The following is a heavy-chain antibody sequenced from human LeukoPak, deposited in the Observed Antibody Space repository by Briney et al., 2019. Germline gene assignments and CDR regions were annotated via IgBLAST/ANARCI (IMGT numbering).Heavy chain of an antibody. V-gene: IGHV1-18*01. D-gene: IGHD7-27*01. J-gene: IGHJ3*02. Sequence: ASVKVRCKASGYTFTNDGISWVRQAPGQGLEWMGWIGTKSGNTNYAPSYQARVTLTADTSSTTAYMELRSLTSDDTAAYYCARTPLGKMHAFDRCGQGTIVTVSS. CDR1: GYTFTNDG. CDR3: ARTPLGKMHAFDR. CDR2: IGTKSGNT.